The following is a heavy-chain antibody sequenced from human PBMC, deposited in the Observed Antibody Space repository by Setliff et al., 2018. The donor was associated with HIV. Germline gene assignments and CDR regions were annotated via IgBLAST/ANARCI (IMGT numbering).Heavy chain of an antibody. CDR2: INHSGST. V-gene: IGHV4-34*09. CDR3: ARGVHDFWSGNPFDY. J-gene: IGHJ4*02. CDR1: SGSFSGYY. D-gene: IGHD3-3*01. Sequence: SETLSLTCAVYSGSFSGYYWSWIRQPPGKGLEWIGEINHSGSTNYNPSLKSRLTISVDTSKNQFSLKLSSVTAADTAVYYCARGVHDFWSGNPFDYWGQGTLVTVSS.